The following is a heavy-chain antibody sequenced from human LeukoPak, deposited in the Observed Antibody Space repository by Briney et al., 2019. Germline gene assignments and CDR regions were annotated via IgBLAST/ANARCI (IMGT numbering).Heavy chain of an antibody. D-gene: IGHD6-19*01. CDR1: GFTFDDYG. CDR3: ARGTLGGVGDSGWYEYFDY. J-gene: IGHJ4*02. CDR2: INWNGGST. V-gene: IGHV3-20*01. Sequence: GGSLRLSCAASGFTFDDYGMSWVRQAPGKGLEWVSGINWNGGSTGYADSVKGRFTISRDNAKNSLYLQMNSLRAEDTALYHCARGTLGGVGDSGWYEYFDYWGQGTLVTVSS.